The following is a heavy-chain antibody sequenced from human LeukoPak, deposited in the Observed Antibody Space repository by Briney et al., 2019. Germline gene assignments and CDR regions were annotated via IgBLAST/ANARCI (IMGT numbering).Heavy chain of an antibody. D-gene: IGHD2-15*01. CDR2: IIPIFGTA. CDR3: ARLNLDSGGSWYYFDY. Sequence: SVKVSCMASGGTFSSYAISWVRQAPGQGLEWMGRIIPIFGTANYAQKFQGRVTITTDESTSTAYMELSSLRSEDTAVYYCARLNLDSGGSWYYFDYWGQGALVTVSP. CDR1: GGTFSSYA. V-gene: IGHV1-69*05. J-gene: IGHJ4*02.